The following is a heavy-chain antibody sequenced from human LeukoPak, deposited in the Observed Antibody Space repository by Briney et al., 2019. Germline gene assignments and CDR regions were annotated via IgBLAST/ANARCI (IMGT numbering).Heavy chain of an antibody. Sequence: SETLSLTCTVSPXSTTSNFWNWVRQPPGKGLEWIARIHRSGSTTYNPYPQSRVTISIDRSKNQIALELSSVTAPVTAVYYGAREIVGGFNPGAYWGQGTLVTVSS. CDR3: AREIVGGFNPGAY. CDR1: PXSTTSNF. J-gene: IGHJ4*02. D-gene: IGHD1-14*01. CDR2: IHRSGST. V-gene: IGHV4-4*07.